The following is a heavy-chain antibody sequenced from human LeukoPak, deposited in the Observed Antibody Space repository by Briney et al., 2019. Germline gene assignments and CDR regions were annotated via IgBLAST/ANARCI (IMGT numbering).Heavy chain of an antibody. D-gene: IGHD3-22*01. CDR1: GGSISSSSYY. V-gene: IGHV4-39*07. CDR2: IYYSGST. Sequence: SETLPLTCTVSGGSISSSSYYWGWIRQPPGKGLEWIGSIYYSGSTYYNPSLKSRVTISVDTSKNQFSLKLSSVTAADTAVYYCAREALVFYDSSGYTPYWGRGTLVTVSS. CDR3: AREALVFYDSSGYTPY. J-gene: IGHJ4*02.